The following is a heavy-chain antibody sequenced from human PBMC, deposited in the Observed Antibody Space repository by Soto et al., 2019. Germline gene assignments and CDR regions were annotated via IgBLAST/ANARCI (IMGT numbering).Heavy chain of an antibody. CDR2: TSGSGDTT. CDR3: AKMVHGGYVSYFDY. D-gene: IGHD5-12*01. V-gene: IGHV3-23*01. CDR1: GFSFTSYS. J-gene: IGHJ4*02. Sequence: XVSLRLSCEASGFSFTSYSMSWVRQAPGKGLEWVSATSGSGDTTYYADSVKGRFTISRDNSEKRLYLQMNSLRAEDTAVYYCAKMVHGGYVSYFDYWGQGTLVTVSS.